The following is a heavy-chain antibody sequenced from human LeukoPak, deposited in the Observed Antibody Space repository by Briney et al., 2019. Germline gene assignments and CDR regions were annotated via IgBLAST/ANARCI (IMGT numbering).Heavy chain of an antibody. CDR1: GFTFSNAW. V-gene: IGHV3-15*01. D-gene: IGHD3-10*01. J-gene: IGHJ4*02. CDR3: TTYPYRSLCY. CDR2: IKSKTDGGTT. Sequence: GGSLRLSCAASGFTFSNAWMSWVRQAPGKGLEWVCRIKSKTDGGTTDYAAPVKGRFTISRDDSKNTLYLQTNSLKTEDTAVYYCTTYPYRSLCYWGQGTLVTVSS.